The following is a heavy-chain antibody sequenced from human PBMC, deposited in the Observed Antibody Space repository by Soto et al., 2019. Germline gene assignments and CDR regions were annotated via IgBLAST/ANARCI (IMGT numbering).Heavy chain of an antibody. CDR3: ARDLPNYSFAH. J-gene: IGHJ4*01. Sequence: GGSLRLSCATSGFTFSSSSMHWVRQAPGKGLEWVAYILFDGTGKYYADSVKGRFIISRDSSMDTLYLQMNSLRGDDTALYYCARDLPNYSFAHWGHGTLVTVSS. V-gene: IGHV3-30-3*01. CDR1: GFTFSSSS. CDR2: ILFDGTGK.